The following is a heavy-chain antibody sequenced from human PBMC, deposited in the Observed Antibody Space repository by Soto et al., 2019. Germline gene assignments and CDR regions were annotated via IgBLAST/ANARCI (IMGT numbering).Heavy chain of an antibody. D-gene: IGHD3-22*01. J-gene: IGHJ3*02. CDR3: AGPQRERITMIEVVIYDAFDI. V-gene: IGHV1-69*01. Sequence: QVQLVQSGAEVKKPGSSVKVSCKASGGTFSSYAISWVRQAPGQGLEWMGGIIPIFGTANYAQKFQGRVTITADESTSTAYMELSSLRPEDTAVYYCAGPQRERITMIEVVIYDAFDIWGQGTMVTVSS. CDR1: GGTFSSYA. CDR2: IIPIFGTA.